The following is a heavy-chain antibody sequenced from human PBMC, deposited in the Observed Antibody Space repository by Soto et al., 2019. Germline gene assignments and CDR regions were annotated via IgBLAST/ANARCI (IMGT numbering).Heavy chain of an antibody. D-gene: IGHD3-10*01. J-gene: IGHJ4*02. Sequence: ASVKVSCKASGYTFTSYAMHWVRQAPGRRLEWMGWINAGNGNTKYSQKFQGRVTMTRDTSTSTVYMELSSLRSEDTAVYYCARGRYYGSGKWFMVYWGQGTLVTVSS. CDR1: GYTFTSYA. V-gene: IGHV1-3*01. CDR2: INAGNGNT. CDR3: ARGRYYGSGKWFMVY.